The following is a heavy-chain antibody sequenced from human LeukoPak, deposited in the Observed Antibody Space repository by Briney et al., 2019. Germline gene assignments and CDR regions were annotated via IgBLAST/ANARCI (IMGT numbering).Heavy chain of an antibody. CDR2: ISSSSDYI. Sequence: GGSLRLSCAASGFTCSSYNMNWVRQAPGKGLEWVSSISSSSDYIYYADSVKGRFTISRDNAKNSLYLQMKSLRAEDTAVYYCARGETSQNIVTRKTYNWFDPWGQGTLVTVSS. J-gene: IGHJ5*02. V-gene: IGHV3-21*01. CDR3: ARGETSQNIVTRKTYNWFDP. D-gene: IGHD2/OR15-2a*01. CDR1: GFTCSSYN.